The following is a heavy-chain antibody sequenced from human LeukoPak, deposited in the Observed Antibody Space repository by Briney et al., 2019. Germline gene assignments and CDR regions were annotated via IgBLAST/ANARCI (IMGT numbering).Heavy chain of an antibody. CDR2: ISAYNGNT. V-gene: IGHV1-18*01. CDR3: ARDKPYSSGWYGIYGMDV. J-gene: IGHJ6*02. D-gene: IGHD6-19*01. Sequence: GASVKVSCKASGYTFTSYGISWVRQAPGQGLEWMGWISAYNGNTNYAQKLQGRVTMTTDTSTSTAYMELRSLRSDDTAVYYCARDKPYSSGWYGIYGMDVWGQGTTVTVSS. CDR1: GYTFTSYG.